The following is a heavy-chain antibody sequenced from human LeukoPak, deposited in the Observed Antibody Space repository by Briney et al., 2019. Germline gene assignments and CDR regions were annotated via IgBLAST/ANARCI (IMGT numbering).Heavy chain of an antibody. D-gene: IGHD5-24*01. CDR3: AKEDNYGMDV. V-gene: IGHV3-9*01. CDR1: GFTFDDYA. J-gene: IGHJ6*02. Sequence: SLRLSCAASGFTFDDYAMHWVRQAPGKGLEWVSGISWNSGSIGYADSVKGRFTISRDNAKNSLYLQMNSLRAEDTALYYCAKEDNYGMDVWGQGTTVTVSS. CDR2: ISWNSGSI.